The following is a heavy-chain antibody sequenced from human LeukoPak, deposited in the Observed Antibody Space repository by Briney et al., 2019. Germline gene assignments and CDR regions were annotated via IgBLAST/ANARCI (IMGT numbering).Heavy chain of an antibody. CDR2: IRYDGSSK. D-gene: IGHD1-26*01. CDR3: AKAPKVGATTLRYFDY. CDR1: GFTFSSYG. J-gene: IGHJ4*02. Sequence: PGGSLRLSCEASGFTFSSYGMHWVRQAPGKGPEWVAFIRYDGSSKFYADSVKGRFTISRDNSKNTLYLQMNSLRAEDTAVYYCAKAPKVGATTLRYFDYWGQGTLVTVSS. V-gene: IGHV3-30*02.